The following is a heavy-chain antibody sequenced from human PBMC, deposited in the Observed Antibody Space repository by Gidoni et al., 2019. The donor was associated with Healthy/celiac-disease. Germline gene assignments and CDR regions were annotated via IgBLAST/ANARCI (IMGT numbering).Heavy chain of an antibody. CDR3: ARVLIKGGSYSSYYYYYYMDV. J-gene: IGHJ6*03. D-gene: IGHD1-26*01. Sequence: QVQLQESGPGLVKPSETLSLTCTVSGGSVSSGSYYWSWIRQPPGKGLEWIGYSYYSGSTNYNPSLKSRVTISVDTSKNQFALKLRSVTAADTAVYYCARVLIKGGSYSSYYYYYYMDVWGKGTTVTVSS. CDR1: GGSVSSGSYY. CDR2: SYYSGST. V-gene: IGHV4-61*01.